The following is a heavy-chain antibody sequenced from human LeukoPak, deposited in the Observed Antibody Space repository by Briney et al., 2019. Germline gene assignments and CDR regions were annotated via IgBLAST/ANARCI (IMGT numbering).Heavy chain of an antibody. Sequence: GRSLRLSCTAFGFTFGENAMIWFRQSPGKGLEWVSLSRSRAHGGTTEYAASVVGRFTMSRDDSKNIAYLQMNSLETEDTAVYYCSRVERSSINNYYYYMAVWGKGTSVTVSS. CDR2: SRSRAHGGTT. V-gene: IGHV3-49*03. CDR3: SRVERSSINNYYYYMAV. D-gene: IGHD2-2*01. CDR1: GFTFGENA. J-gene: IGHJ6*03.